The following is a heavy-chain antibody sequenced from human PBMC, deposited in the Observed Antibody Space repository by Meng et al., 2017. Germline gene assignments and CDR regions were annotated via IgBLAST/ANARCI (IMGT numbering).Heavy chain of an antibody. D-gene: IGHD3-22*01. J-gene: IGHJ2*01. CDR3: ASRVAYYYDSSGYYKNWYFDL. V-gene: IGHV1-69*02. CDR2: IIPILGIA. Sequence: QVKLGQAGAEVKKPGPSVKGPAKASGGTFSSYTISWVRQAPGQGLEWMGRIIPILGIANYAQKFQGRVTITADKSTSTAYMELSSLRSEDTAVYYCASRVAYYYDSSGYYKNWYFDLWGRGTLVTVSS. CDR1: GGTFSSYT.